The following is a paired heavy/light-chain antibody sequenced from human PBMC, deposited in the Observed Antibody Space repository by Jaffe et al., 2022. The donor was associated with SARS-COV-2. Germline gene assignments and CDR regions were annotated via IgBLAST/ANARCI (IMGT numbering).Light chain of an antibody. V-gene: IGKV1-39*01. Sequence: DIQMTQSPSSLSASVGDRVTITCRASQSIHTILNWYQHKPGKAPKLLIYAASNLQGGVPSRFSGSGSGTDFTLTISSLQPEDFATYYCQQTYSSPPGTFGQGTKVEIK. CDR1: QSIHTI. CDR2: AAS. CDR3: QQTYSSPPGT. J-gene: IGKJ1*01.
Heavy chain of an antibody. D-gene: IGHD5-12*01. CDR3: TRLTTEYSGFDIYYFDY. Sequence: EVQLAESGGGLVQPGRSLRLSCTASGFTFGQYAMSWFRQAPGKGLEWVGFIRSKAYGGTTEYAASVKGRFIISRDDSKSIAYLQMNSLKTEDTAVYFCTRLTTEYSGFDIYYFDYWGQGTQVTVSS. CDR1: GFTFGQYA. J-gene: IGHJ4*02. CDR2: IRSKAYGGTT. V-gene: IGHV3-49*03.